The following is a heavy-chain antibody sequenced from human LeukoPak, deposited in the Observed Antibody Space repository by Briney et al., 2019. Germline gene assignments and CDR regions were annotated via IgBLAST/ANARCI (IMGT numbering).Heavy chain of an antibody. J-gene: IGHJ3*02. D-gene: IGHD6-13*01. Sequence: SGPALVKPTQTLTLTCTFSGFSLSTSGMCVSWIRQPPGKALEWLALIDWDDDKYYSTSLKTRLTISKDTSKNQVVLTMTNVDPVDTATYYCARTGIAAAGRYAFDTWGQGTMVTVSS. CDR1: GFSLSTSGMC. CDR3: ARTGIAAAGRYAFDT. CDR2: IDWDDDK. V-gene: IGHV2-70*01.